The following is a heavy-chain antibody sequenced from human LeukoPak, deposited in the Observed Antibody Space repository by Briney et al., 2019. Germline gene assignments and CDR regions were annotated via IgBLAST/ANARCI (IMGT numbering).Heavy chain of an antibody. D-gene: IGHD6-13*01. Sequence: GGSLRLSRAASGFTFSNAWMSWVRQAPGKGLEWVGRIKSKTDGGTTDYAAPVKGRFTISRDDSKNTLYLQMNSLKTEDTAVYYCTTVGAAAGTAGDYYYYGMDVWGQGTTVTVSS. J-gene: IGHJ6*02. CDR1: GFTFSNAW. CDR3: TTVGAAAGTAGDYYYYGMDV. CDR2: IKSKTDGGTT. V-gene: IGHV3-15*01.